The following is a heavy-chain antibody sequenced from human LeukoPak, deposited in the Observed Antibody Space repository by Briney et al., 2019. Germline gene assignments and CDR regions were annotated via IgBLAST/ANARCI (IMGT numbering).Heavy chain of an antibody. D-gene: IGHD3-22*01. CDR2: ISYDGSNK. Sequence: PGGSLRLSCAASGFTFSSYGMHWVRQAPGKGLEWVAVISYDGSNKYYADSVKGRFTISRDNSKNTLYLQMNSLRAEDTAVYYCAKGGDYYDSSGYDYYYYYMDVWGKGTTVTISS. V-gene: IGHV3-30*18. CDR3: AKGGDYYDSSGYDYYYYYMDV. CDR1: GFTFSSYG. J-gene: IGHJ6*03.